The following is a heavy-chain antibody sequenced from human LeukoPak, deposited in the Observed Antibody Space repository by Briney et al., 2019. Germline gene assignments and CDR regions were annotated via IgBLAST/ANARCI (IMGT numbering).Heavy chain of an antibody. CDR1: GFSFSSYA. Sequence: GGSLRLSCAASGFSFSSYAMSWVRQAPGKGLEWVSAISGSGGSTYCADSVKGRFTISRDNSKNTLYLQMDSLRAEDTAVYYCAKQTYYDFWSGYSYYFDYWGQGTLVTVSS. CDR2: ISGSGGST. CDR3: AKQTYYDFWSGYSYYFDY. D-gene: IGHD3-3*01. V-gene: IGHV3-23*01. J-gene: IGHJ4*02.